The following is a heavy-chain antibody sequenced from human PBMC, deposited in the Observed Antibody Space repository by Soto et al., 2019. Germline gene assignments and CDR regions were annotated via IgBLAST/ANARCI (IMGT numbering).Heavy chain of an antibody. Sequence: GGSLRLSCAASGFTFSSYEMNWVRQAPGKGLEWVSYISRSDSTIYYADSLKGRFTISRDNAKNSLYLQMNSLRAEDTAVYYCAREHSYDALDIWGQGTMVTVSS. J-gene: IGHJ3*02. D-gene: IGHD5-18*01. CDR3: AREHSYDALDI. V-gene: IGHV3-48*03. CDR2: ISRSDSTI. CDR1: GFTFSSYE.